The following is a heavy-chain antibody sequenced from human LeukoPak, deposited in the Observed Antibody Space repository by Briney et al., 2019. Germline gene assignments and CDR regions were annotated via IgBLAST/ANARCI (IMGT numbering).Heavy chain of an antibody. D-gene: IGHD3-10*01. CDR3: AKEELWFGELLSCPFDY. CDR1: GFTFSSYG. V-gene: IGHV3-30*18. Sequence: GGSLRLSCAASGFTFSSYGMHWVRQAPGKGLEWVAVISYDGSNKYYADSVKGRFTISRDNSKNTLYLQMNSLRAEDTAVYYCAKEELWFGELLSCPFDYWGQGTLVTVSS. J-gene: IGHJ4*02. CDR2: ISYDGSNK.